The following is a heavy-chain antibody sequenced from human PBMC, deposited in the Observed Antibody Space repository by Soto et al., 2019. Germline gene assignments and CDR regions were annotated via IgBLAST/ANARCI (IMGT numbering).Heavy chain of an antibody. D-gene: IGHD4-17*01. J-gene: IGHJ6*02. CDR2: IIPVFGTP. Sequence: QVQLVQSGAEVKKPGSSVKVSCKASVGSLSNYGISWVRQAPGQGLEWMGAIIPVFGTPNYAQKFQDRVTIPADESTTTVDMEVRSLTSEDTAVYYCARGDATKIVVTTYYAMDVWGQGTTVTVSS. V-gene: IGHV1-69*12. CDR3: ARGDATKIVVTTYYAMDV. CDR1: VGSLSNYG.